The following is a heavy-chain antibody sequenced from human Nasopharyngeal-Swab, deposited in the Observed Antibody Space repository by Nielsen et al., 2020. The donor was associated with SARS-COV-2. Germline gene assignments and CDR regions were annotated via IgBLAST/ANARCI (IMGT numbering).Heavy chain of an antibody. CDR2: ISGSGGST. Sequence: GESLKISCAASGFTFLLSSLLWVRQAPGKGLEWVSAISGSGGSTYYADSVKGRFTISRDNSKNTLYLQMNSLRAEDTAVYYCAGPSYYDFWSGYHFDYWGQGTLVTVSS. V-gene: IGHV3-23*01. D-gene: IGHD3-3*01. CDR1: GFTFLLSS. J-gene: IGHJ4*02. CDR3: AGPSYYDFWSGYHFDY.